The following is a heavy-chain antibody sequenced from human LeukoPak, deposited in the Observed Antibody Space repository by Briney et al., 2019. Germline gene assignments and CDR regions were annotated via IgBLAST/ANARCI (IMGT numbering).Heavy chain of an antibody. CDR3: ARDLAVAGDFDY. CDR1: GFTFSSYS. D-gene: IGHD6-19*01. J-gene: IGHJ4*02. CDR2: ISSSSSYI. V-gene: IGHV3-21*01. Sequence: AGGSLRLSCAASGFTFSSYSMNWVRQAPGKGLEWVSSISSSSSYIYYADSVKGRFTISRDNAKNSLYLQMNSLRAEDTAVYYCARDLAVAGDFDYWGQGTLVTVSS.